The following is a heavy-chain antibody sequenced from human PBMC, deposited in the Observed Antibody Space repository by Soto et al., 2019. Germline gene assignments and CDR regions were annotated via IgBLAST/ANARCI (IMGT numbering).Heavy chain of an antibody. V-gene: IGHV4-59*08. CDR3: ARHIPFYYDSSGYYYFDY. CDR1: GGSISNYY. Sequence: SEIMSLTYTVAGGSISNYYWSWIRKTPGKGLEWIGYIYYSGSTNYNPSLKSRVTISVDTSKNQFSLKLSSVTATDTAVYYCARHIPFYYDSSGYYYFDYWGQGTLVTVSS. J-gene: IGHJ4*02. D-gene: IGHD3-22*01. CDR2: IYYSGST.